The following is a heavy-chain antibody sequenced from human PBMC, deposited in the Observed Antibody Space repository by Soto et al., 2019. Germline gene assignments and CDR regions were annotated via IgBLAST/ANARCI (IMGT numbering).Heavy chain of an antibody. CDR3: ARRPDYYYYGLDV. Sequence: PSETLSLTCTVSGGSISISNYYWGWIRQPPGKGLEWIGTISHSGATYYNPSLKSRVTISVDTSKNQFSLKVSSVTAADTAVYYCARRPDYYYYGLDVWGQGNTVTVSS. CDR2: ISHSGAT. CDR1: GGSISISNYY. V-gene: IGHV4-39*01. J-gene: IGHJ6*02.